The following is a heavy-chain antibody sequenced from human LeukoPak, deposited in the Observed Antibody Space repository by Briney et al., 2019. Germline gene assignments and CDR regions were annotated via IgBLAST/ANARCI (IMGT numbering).Heavy chain of an antibody. J-gene: IGHJ4*02. CDR3: ARDLFLGTPDFFDY. D-gene: IGHD3-16*01. CDR1: GFIFSSYP. Sequence: GGSLRLSCAASGFIFSSYPMHWLRQAPGRGLEWVGVISFDGRIKDYADSVKGRFTISRDDSKNTLYVHMNSLRSDDTAVYFCARDLFLGTPDFFDYWGQGTLVTVSS. V-gene: IGHV3-30*04. CDR2: ISFDGRIK.